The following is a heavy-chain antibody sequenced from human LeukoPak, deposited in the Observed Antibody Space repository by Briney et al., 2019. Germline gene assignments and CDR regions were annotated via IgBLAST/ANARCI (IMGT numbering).Heavy chain of an antibody. D-gene: IGHD2-15*01. CDR3: AKAQRWFRADY. Sequence: PGGSLRLSCAASGFTVSSNYMSWVRQAPGKGLEWVSVIYSGGSTYYADSVKGRFTISRDNSKNTLYLQMNSPRAEDTAVYYCAKAQRWFRADYWGQGTLVTVSS. CDR1: GFTVSSNY. J-gene: IGHJ4*02. V-gene: IGHV3-53*01. CDR2: IYSGGST.